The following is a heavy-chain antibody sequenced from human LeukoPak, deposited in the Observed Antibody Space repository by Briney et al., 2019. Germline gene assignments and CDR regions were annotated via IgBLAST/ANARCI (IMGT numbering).Heavy chain of an antibody. J-gene: IGHJ5*02. CDR2: IYTSGST. CDR1: GGSISSYY. CDR3: ARCRGTDNWFDP. Sequence: SETLSLTCTVSGGSISSYYWSWIRQPPGKGLEWIGYIYTSGSTNYNPSLKSRVTISVDTSKNQFSLKLSSVTAADTAVYYCARCRGTDNWFDPWGQGTLVTVSS. D-gene: IGHD3-10*01. V-gene: IGHV4-4*09.